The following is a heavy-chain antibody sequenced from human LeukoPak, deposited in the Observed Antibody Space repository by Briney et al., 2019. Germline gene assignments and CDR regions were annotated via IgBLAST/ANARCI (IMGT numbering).Heavy chain of an antibody. J-gene: IGHJ5*02. D-gene: IGHD1-26*01. V-gene: IGHV4-4*07. Sequence: SETLSLTCTVSGGSISSYYWSWIRQPAGKGLEWIGRIYASGSTNYNPSLRSRVTMSVDTSKSQFSLKLISVTAADTAVYYCARDPRGIVGANHNWFDPWGQGTLVTVSS. CDR2: IYASGST. CDR1: GGSISSYY. CDR3: ARDPRGIVGANHNWFDP.